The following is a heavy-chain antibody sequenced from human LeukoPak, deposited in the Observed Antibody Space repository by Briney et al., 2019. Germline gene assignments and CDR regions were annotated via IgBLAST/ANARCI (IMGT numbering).Heavy chain of an antibody. V-gene: IGHV4-30-2*01. CDR3: ARRDSSGYSRAAGAFDI. CDR2: IYHSGST. D-gene: IGHD3-22*01. CDR1: GGSISSGGYS. Sequence: PSETLSLTCAVSGGSISSGGYSWSWIRQPPGKGLEWIGYIYHSGSTYYNPSLKSRVTISVDRSKNQFSLKLSSVTAADTAVYYCARRDSSGYSRAAGAFDIWGQGTMVTVSS. J-gene: IGHJ3*02.